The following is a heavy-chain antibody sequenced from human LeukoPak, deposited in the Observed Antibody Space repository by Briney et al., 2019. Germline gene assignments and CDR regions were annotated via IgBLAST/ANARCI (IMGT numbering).Heavy chain of an antibody. CDR2: IKHSGGKT. D-gene: IGHD3-9*01. V-gene: IGHV3-7*03. Sequence: GGSLRLSRAASGFKFTTHWMSWVRQAPGEGLEWVANIKHSGGKTHYVESVKGRFTISRDNSKNLLYLQMNSLRAEDTAVYYCAKRARFDWTLDYWGQGTLVTVSS. J-gene: IGHJ4*02. CDR3: AKRARFDWTLDY. CDR1: GFKFTTHW.